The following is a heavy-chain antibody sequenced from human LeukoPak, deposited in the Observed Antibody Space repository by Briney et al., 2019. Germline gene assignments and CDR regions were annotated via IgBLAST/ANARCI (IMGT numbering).Heavy chain of an antibody. D-gene: IGHD3-3*01. V-gene: IGHV1-69*05. J-gene: IGHJ6*03. CDR1: GGTFSSYA. CDR3: ARAGSTDFWSGYPSRDYYYYMDV. CDR2: IIPIFGTA. Sequence: ASVKVSCKASGGTFSSYAISWVRQAPGQGLEWMGGIIPIFGTANYAQKFQGRVTITTDESTSTAYMELSSLRSEDTAVYYCARAGSTDFWSGYPSRDYYYYMDVWGKGTTVTVSS.